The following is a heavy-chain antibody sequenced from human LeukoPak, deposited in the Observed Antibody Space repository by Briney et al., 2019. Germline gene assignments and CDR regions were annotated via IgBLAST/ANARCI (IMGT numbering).Heavy chain of an antibody. CDR1: GFTFSGSA. CDR2: IRSKANSYAT. V-gene: IGHV3-73*01. J-gene: IGHJ6*02. D-gene: IGHD3-3*01. CDR3: TRRITIFLGMDV. Sequence: GGSLKLSCAASGFTFSGSAMHWVRQASGKGLEWVGRIRSKANSYATAYAASVKGRFTISSDDSKNTAYLQMNSLKTEDTAVYYCTRRITIFLGMDVWGQGTTVTVSS.